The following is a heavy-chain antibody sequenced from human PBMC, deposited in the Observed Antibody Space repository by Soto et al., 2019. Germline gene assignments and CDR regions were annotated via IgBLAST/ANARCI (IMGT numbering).Heavy chain of an antibody. V-gene: IGHV2-26*01. J-gene: IGHJ4*02. CDR1: GFSLNNARVA. CDR3: ARGLAPKRYYFDY. Sequence: QVTLKESGPVVVKPTETLTLTCTVSGFSLNNARVAVSWIRQPPGKALEWLAHILSNDETSYNTSLRSRLTISTDISKSQVFLTMTHMDPEDVATYYCARGLAPKRYYFDYWGQGALVTVSS. CDR2: ILSNDET.